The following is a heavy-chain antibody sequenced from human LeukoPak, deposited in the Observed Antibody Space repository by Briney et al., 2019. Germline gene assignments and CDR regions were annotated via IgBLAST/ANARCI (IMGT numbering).Heavy chain of an antibody. D-gene: IGHD3-9*01. CDR1: GASFTGYY. CDR3: ARGRGLRYFRPTDY. V-gene: IGHV4-34*01. Sequence: SETLSLTCDVYGASFTGYYWSWIRQPPGKGLEWIGGINHSGSTNYNPSLKSRVTISVDTSKNQFSLKLSSVTAADTAVYYCARGRGLRYFRPTDYWGQGTLVTVSS. CDR2: INHSGST. J-gene: IGHJ4*02.